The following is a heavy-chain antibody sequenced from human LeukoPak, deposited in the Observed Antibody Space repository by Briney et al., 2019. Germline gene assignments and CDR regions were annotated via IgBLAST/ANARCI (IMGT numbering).Heavy chain of an antibody. Sequence: GGSLRLSCAASGFTFSSYSMNWVRQAPGKGLEWVSYISSSSSIIYYADSVKGRFTISRDNAKNSLYLQMNSLRAEDTAVYYCAKDRGTYYYYGMDVWGQGTTVTVSS. J-gene: IGHJ6*02. CDR2: ISSSSSII. CDR1: GFTFSSYS. D-gene: IGHD3-10*01. CDR3: AKDRGTYYYYGMDV. V-gene: IGHV3-48*01.